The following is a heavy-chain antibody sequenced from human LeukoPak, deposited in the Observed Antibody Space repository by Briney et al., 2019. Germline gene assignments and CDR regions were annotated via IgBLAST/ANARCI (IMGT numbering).Heavy chain of an antibody. V-gene: IGHV3-48*04. CDR3: AREWEQAFDI. D-gene: IGHD1-26*01. Sequence: GGSLRLSCAASGFTFSSYSMNWVRQAPGKGLEWVSYISSSGSTIYYADSVKGRFTISRDNAKNSLYLQMNSLRAEDTAVYYCAREWEQAFDIWGQGTMVTVSS. CDR2: ISSSGSTI. J-gene: IGHJ3*02. CDR1: GFTFSSYS.